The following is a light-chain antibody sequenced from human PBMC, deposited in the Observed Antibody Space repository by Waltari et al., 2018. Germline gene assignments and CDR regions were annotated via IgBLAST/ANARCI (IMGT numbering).Light chain of an antibody. V-gene: IGLV1-51*01. J-gene: IGLJ2*01. Sequence: QSVLTQPPSVSAAPGQRVSISCSGGSSNIGNFYVSWYQRLPGAAPKLIIYENAVRPSGSPDRFTATKSGTSAALRITALQTGDEADYCGGTWDSRLNAAVFGGGTTVTVL. CDR2: ENA. CDR1: SSNIGNFY. CDR3: GTWDSRLNAAV.